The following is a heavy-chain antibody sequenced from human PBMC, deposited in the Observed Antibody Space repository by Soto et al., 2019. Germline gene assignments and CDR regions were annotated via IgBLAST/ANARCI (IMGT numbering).Heavy chain of an antibody. V-gene: IGHV1-18*01. CDR3: ARDDRQWTGAEAVVTAPRVYPGMHV. Sequence: QVQLVQSGAEVKKPGASVKVSCKASGYIFINYGLSWVRQAPGEGLEWMGWISVHNGKTHSAQKFQGKVTMTTVTSRRTAYMDLRSLRSADTPVYYCARDDRQWTGAEAVVTAPRVYPGMHVWGQGTTVIGSS. J-gene: IGHJ6*02. CDR1: GYIFINYG. CDR2: ISVHNGKT. D-gene: IGHD2-21*02.